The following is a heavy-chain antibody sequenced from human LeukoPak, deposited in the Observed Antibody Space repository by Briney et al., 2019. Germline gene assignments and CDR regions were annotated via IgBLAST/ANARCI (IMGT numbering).Heavy chain of an antibody. D-gene: IGHD1-26*01. Sequence: GGSLRLSCTASGFTFGDYAMSWFRQAPGKGLEWVGFIRSKAYGGTTEYAASVKGRFTISRDDSKSIAYLQMNSLKTEDTAVYYCTRDPGWELRYYFDYWGQGTLVTVSS. V-gene: IGHV3-49*03. J-gene: IGHJ4*02. CDR1: GFTFGDYA. CDR3: TRDPGWELRYYFDY. CDR2: IRSKAYGGTT.